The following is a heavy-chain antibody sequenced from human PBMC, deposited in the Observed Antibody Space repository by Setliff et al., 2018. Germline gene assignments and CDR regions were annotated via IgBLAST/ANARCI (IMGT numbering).Heavy chain of an antibody. CDR1: GYTFTRYY. Sequence: ASVKVSCKASGYTFTRYYMHWVRQAPGQGLEWMEIINPSGGTTSYAQKFQGRVTMTRDTSTSTVYMELSSLRSEDTAVYYCARVGHSSSWLRYYYYGMDVWGQGTTVTVSS. D-gene: IGHD6-13*01. V-gene: IGHV1-46*01. J-gene: IGHJ6*02. CDR2: INPSGGTT. CDR3: ARVGHSSSWLRYYYYGMDV.